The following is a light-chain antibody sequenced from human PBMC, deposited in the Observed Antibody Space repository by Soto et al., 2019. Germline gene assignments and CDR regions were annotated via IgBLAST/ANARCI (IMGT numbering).Light chain of an antibody. V-gene: IGKV3-20*01. Sequence: DIVLTQSPATLSLSPGERATLSCRASQSVTRYLAWYQQKPGQAPRLLISGATSGATSIPDMFSGSWSRTYFTLTISRLEPEDFAVYYCQQYGSSGTFGQGTKVDIK. J-gene: IGKJ1*01. CDR3: QQYGSSGT. CDR1: QSVTRY. CDR2: GAT.